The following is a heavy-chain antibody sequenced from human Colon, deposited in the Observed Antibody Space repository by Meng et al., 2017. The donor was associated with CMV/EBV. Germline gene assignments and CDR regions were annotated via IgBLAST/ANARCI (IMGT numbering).Heavy chain of an antibody. CDR2: SGNKFTSFST. CDR1: GYTFSDHN. CDR3: TRLKSGGYSDS. D-gene: IGHD3-10*01. Sequence: AVSGYTFSDHNMDWVRKAPGKGLEWIGRSGNKFTSFSTDYAASVQGRFTISRDDSRNSLYLQMNSLKIEDTAVYYCTRLKSGGYSDSWGQGILVTVSS. J-gene: IGHJ4*02. V-gene: IGHV3-72*01.